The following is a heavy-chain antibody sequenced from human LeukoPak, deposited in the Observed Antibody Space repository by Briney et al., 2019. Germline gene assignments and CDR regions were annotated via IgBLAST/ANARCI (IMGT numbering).Heavy chain of an antibody. CDR2: IYTSGST. CDR1: GGSISSYY. V-gene: IGHV4-4*07. D-gene: IGHD6-13*01. Sequence: PSETLSLTCTVSGGSISSYYWSWIRQPAGKGLEWIGRIYTSGSTNYNPSLKSRVTMSVDTSKNQFSLKLSSVTAADTAVYYCARRKRTQQLVQGDAFDIWGQGTMVTVSS. CDR3: ARRKRTQQLVQGDAFDI. J-gene: IGHJ3*02.